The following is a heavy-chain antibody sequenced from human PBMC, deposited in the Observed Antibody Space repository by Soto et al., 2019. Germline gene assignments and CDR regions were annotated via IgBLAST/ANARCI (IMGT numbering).Heavy chain of an antibody. J-gene: IGHJ4*02. CDR2: ISASGTST. CDR3: AKDFDYSSSFSDY. V-gene: IGHV3-23*01. Sequence: EVQLLETGEGMVQPGGSLRLSCAVSGFTFSSYAMSWVRQAPGKGLEWVSAISASGTSTYYADSVKGRYTISRDNSRSTLYLQMNSLRAEDMAVYYCAKDFDYSSSFSDYWGQGTLVTVSS. CDR1: GFTFSSYA. D-gene: IGHD6-13*01.